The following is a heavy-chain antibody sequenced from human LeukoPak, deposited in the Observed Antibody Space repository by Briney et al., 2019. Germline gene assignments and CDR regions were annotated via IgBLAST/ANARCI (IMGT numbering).Heavy chain of an antibody. Sequence: GGSLRLSCAASGFTFSSYAMSWVRQAPGKGLEWVSAISDSGGSTYYADSVKGRFTISRDNPKNTVYLQMNSLRVEDTAVYYCAKLRDYFDSSGNFDYWGQGTLVTVSS. CDR3: AKLRDYFDSSGNFDY. V-gene: IGHV3-23*01. D-gene: IGHD3-22*01. CDR1: GFTFSSYA. J-gene: IGHJ4*02. CDR2: ISDSGGST.